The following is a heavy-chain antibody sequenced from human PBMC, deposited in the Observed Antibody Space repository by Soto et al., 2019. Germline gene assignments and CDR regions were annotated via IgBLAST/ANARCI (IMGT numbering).Heavy chain of an antibody. D-gene: IGHD1-7*01. J-gene: IGHJ6*02. CDR1: GGTFSSYA. V-gene: IGHV1-69*13. CDR3: ARDPRSITGTTGDYYYGMDV. CDR2: IIPIFGAA. Sequence: SVKVSCKASGGTFSSYAISWVRQAPGQGLEWMGGIIPIFGAANYAQKFQGRVTITADESTSTAYMELSSLRSEDTAVYYCARDPRSITGTTGDYYYGMDVWGQGTTVTVSS.